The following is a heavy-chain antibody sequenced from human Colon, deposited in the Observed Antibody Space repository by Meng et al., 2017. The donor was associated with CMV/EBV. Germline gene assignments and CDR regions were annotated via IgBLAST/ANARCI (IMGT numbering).Heavy chain of an antibody. V-gene: IGHV3-23*01. CDR2: IGSTGTIA. Sequence: GGSLRLSCAGSGFTFSSYAMSWVRQAPGKGLEWIPVIGSTGTIARYADSVKGRFAISRDNSTNTVCLQMNSLRAEDTALYYCAKNGAWFRFDSWGQGTLVTVSS. CDR3: AKNGAWFRFDS. D-gene: IGHD2-8*01. CDR1: GFTFSSYA. J-gene: IGHJ4*02.